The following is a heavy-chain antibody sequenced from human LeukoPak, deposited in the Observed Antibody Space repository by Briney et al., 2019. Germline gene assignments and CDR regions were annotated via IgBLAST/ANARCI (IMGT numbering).Heavy chain of an antibody. D-gene: IGHD2-21*02. CDR3: AKGPVVTVTSFNC. CDR1: GFTFSNYG. Sequence: GGSLRLSCAASGFTFSNYGMHWVRQAPGKGLEWVAFIRYDGSNKYYADSVKGRFTISRDNSKNTLYLQMNSLRAEDTAVYYCAKGPVVTVTSFNCSGQGTLVTVSS. CDR2: IRYDGSNK. V-gene: IGHV3-30*02. J-gene: IGHJ4*02.